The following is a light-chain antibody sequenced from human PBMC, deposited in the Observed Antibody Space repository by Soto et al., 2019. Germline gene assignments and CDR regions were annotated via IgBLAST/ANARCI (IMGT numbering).Light chain of an antibody. CDR1: QSLLHSNGYNY. V-gene: IGKV2-28*01. CDR3: MQALQTPYT. Sequence: DIVMTQSPLSLPVTPGEPASISCRSSQSLLHSNGYNYLDWYLQKTGQSPQLLIYLGSNWASGVPDRFSGSGSGTDFTLKISRVEAEDVGVYYSMQALQTPYTFGQGTKLEIK. CDR2: LGS. J-gene: IGKJ2*01.